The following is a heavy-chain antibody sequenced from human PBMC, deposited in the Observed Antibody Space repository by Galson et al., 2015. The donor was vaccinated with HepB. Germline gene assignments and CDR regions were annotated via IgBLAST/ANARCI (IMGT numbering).Heavy chain of an antibody. D-gene: IGHD3-16*01. CDR1: GFTFSNLG. CDR2: ILSDGDEK. J-gene: IGHJ4*01. V-gene: IGHV3-30*18. CDR3: AKDQGDTSLDY. Sequence: SLRLSCAASGFTFSNLGMHWVRQAPGKGLEWVAVILSDGDEKSYADSVKGRFTVSRDNSRDTLYLQMNSLRAEDTAVYYCAKDQGDTSLDYWGHGTLVTVSS.